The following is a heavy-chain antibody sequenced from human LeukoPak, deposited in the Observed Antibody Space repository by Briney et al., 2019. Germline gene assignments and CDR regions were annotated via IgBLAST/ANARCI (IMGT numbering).Heavy chain of an antibody. CDR2: IYTSGST. J-gene: IGHJ6*03. D-gene: IGHD4-17*01. V-gene: IGHV4-61*02. CDR1: GGSISSGSYY. Sequence: SQTLSLTCTVSGGSISSGSYYWSWIRQPAGKGLEWIGRIYTSGSTNYNPSLKSRVTISVDTSKNQFSLKLSSVTAADTAVYYCARAYGDYFSYMDVWGKGTTVTVSS. CDR3: ARAYGDYFSYMDV.